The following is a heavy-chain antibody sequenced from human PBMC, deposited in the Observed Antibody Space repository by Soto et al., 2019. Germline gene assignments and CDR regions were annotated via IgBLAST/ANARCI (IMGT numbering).Heavy chain of an antibody. V-gene: IGHV5-10-1*01. CDR3: ERQIVVYGMDV. CDR1: GYSFTSYW. CDR2: IDPSDSYT. D-gene: IGHD2-15*01. Sequence: VSLKISCKGCGYSFTSYWISWVRQMPGKGLEWMGRIDPSDSYTNYSPSFQGHVTISADKSISTAYLQWSSLKASDTAMYYCERQIVVYGMDVWGQGTTVTASS. J-gene: IGHJ6*02.